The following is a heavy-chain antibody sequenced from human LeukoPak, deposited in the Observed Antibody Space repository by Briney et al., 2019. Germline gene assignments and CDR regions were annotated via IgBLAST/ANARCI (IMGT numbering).Heavy chain of an antibody. CDR1: ENRLTQLP. V-gene: IGHV1-24*01. CDR3: ATLLDSFWSGHSVPPEDY. CDR2: FRPDNDVL. Sequence: ASVRVSCKLSENRLTQLPMHWVRQAPGEGLEWVGDFRPDNDVLIYAEKFQGRVAISTDTSTDTANMEFRRLKSHETAVYSFATLLDSFWSGHSVPPEDYWGQGTLVTVSS. D-gene: IGHD3/OR15-3a*01. J-gene: IGHJ4*02.